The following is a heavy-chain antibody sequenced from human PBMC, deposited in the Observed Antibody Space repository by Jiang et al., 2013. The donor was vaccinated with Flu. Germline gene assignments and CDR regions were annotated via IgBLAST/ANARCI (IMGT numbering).Heavy chain of an antibody. Sequence: SRGLEWLGRTYYRVPSRYNDYAVSVKSRITINPDTSKNQFSLQLNSVTPEDTAVYYCARGPRGGWFDPWGQGTLVTVSS. J-gene: IGHJ5*02. V-gene: IGHV6-1*01. CDR3: ARGPRGGWFDP. CDR2: TYYRVPSRYN. D-gene: IGHD3-10*01.